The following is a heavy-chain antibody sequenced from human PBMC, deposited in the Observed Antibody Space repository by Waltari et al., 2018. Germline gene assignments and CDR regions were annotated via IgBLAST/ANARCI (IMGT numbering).Heavy chain of an antibody. V-gene: IGHV4-38-2*02. J-gene: IGHJ6*02. D-gene: IGHD2-2*01. CDR1: GYSISSGYY. Sequence: QVQLQESGPGLVKPSETLSLTCAVSGYSISSGYYWGWIRQPPGQGLEWIGSIYHSGSTYYNPSLKSRVTISVDTSKNQFSLKLSSVTAADTAVYYCAREYCSSTSCYVYYYYYGMDVWGQGTTVTVSS. CDR2: IYHSGST. CDR3: AREYCSSTSCYVYYYYYGMDV.